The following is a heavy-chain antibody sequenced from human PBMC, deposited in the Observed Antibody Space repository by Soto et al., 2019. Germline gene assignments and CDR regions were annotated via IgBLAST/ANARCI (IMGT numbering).Heavy chain of an antibody. CDR3: ARGLMITDPAVFDP. CDR2: IYYSGST. V-gene: IGHV4-31*03. Sequence: QVQLQESGPGLVKPSQTLSLTCTVSGGSISSGGYYWSWIRQHPGKGLEWIGYIYYSGSTYYNPSLKSRVTISVDTSKNQFSRKLSSVTAADTAVYYCARGLMITDPAVFDPWGQGTLVTVSS. D-gene: IGHD3-16*01. CDR1: GGSISSGGYY. J-gene: IGHJ5*02.